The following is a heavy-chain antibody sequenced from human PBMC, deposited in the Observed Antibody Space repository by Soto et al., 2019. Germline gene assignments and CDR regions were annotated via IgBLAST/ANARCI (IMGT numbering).Heavy chain of an antibody. V-gene: IGHV3-23*01. CDR2: ISGSGGST. Sequence: GGSLRLSWAASGFTFSSYAMSWVRQAPGKGLEWVAAISGSGGSTYYADSVKGRFPISRDNYKNTLYLQMNSLRAEDTAVYYCAKEPKKYCTNGVRTPFAYCGHGNLVSVS. J-gene: IGHJ4*01. D-gene: IGHD2-8*01. CDR1: GFTFSSYA. CDR3: AKEPKKYCTNGVRTPFAY.